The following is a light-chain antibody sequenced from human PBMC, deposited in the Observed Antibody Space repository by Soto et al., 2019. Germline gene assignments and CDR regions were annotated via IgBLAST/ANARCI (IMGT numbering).Light chain of an antibody. J-gene: IGKJ1*01. CDR1: QSVSSK. CDR2: GAS. Sequence: EMVMTQSPATLSVSPGERATLSCRASQSVSSKLAWYQQKPGQAPRLLIYGASTRAIGIPARFSGRGSGTEFTLTISSLQSEDFAVYYCQQYNNWPPWTFGQGTKVEIK. V-gene: IGKV3-15*01. CDR3: QQYNNWPPWT.